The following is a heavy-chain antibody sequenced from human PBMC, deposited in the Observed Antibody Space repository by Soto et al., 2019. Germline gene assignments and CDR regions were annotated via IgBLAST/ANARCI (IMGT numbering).Heavy chain of an antibody. CDR3: ARGVEMATKLDY. CDR2: ISYDGSNK. CDR1: GFTFSSYA. D-gene: IGHD5-12*01. Sequence: QVQLVEAGGGVVQPGRSRRLSCAASGFTFSSYAMHWVRQAPGTGLEWVAVISYDGSNKYYADSVKGRFTIYRDNSKNTLYLHMNSLRAEDTAVYYCARGVEMATKLDYWGQGTLVTVSS. V-gene: IGHV3-30-3*01. J-gene: IGHJ4*02.